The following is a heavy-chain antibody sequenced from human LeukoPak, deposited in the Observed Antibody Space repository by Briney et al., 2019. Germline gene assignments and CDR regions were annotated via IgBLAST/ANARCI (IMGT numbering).Heavy chain of an antibody. D-gene: IGHD6-13*01. CDR3: ARLPHSSSFYYYGMDV. CDR1: GGTFSSYA. CDR2: IIPIFGTA. Sequence: ASVTVSCKASGGTFSSYAISWVRQAPGQGLEWMGGIIPIFGTANYAQKFQGRVTITADESTSTAYMELSSLRSEDTAVYYCARLPHSSSFYYYGMDVWGQGTTVTVSS. V-gene: IGHV1-69*13. J-gene: IGHJ6*02.